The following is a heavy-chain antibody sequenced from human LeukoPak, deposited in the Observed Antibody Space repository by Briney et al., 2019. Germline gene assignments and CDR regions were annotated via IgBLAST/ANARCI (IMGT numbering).Heavy chain of an antibody. CDR2: LNPNTGDT. Sequence: ASVKVSCKASGYTFTGHYLHWVRQAPGQGLEWMGWLNPNTGDTLYIQKFQGRVTMTGDTSISTAYMELSSLMSDDTAAYYCTRIGLKTTGYYRLDYWGQGTLVTVSS. J-gene: IGHJ4*02. D-gene: IGHD3-9*01. CDR3: TRIGLKTTGYYRLDY. V-gene: IGHV1-2*02. CDR1: GYTFTGHY.